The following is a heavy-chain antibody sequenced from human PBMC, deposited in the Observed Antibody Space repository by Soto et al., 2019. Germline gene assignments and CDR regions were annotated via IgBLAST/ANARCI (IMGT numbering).Heavy chain of an antibody. CDR3: AKESMSVAVSASRVYGMDV. D-gene: IGHD6-6*01. V-gene: IGHV3-23*01. CDR1: GFTFSNYA. J-gene: IGHJ6*02. CDR2: TRSNGEYP. Sequence: PGGSLRLSCAGSGFTFSNYAMTWVRQAPGKGLEWVSTTRSNGEYPYYADSVKGRFTVSRDNSQNALFLEMSSLRAEDTAVYYCAKESMSVAVSASRVYGMDVWGQGTTVTVSS.